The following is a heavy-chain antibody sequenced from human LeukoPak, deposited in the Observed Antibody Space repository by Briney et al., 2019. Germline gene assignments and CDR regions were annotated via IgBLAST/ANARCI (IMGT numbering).Heavy chain of an antibody. J-gene: IGHJ6*02. CDR2: ISYDGSNK. V-gene: IGHV3-30*04. CDR1: GFTFSSYA. D-gene: IGHD4-11*01. Sequence: GGSLRLSCAASGFTFSSYAMHWVRQAPGKGLEWVAVISYDGSNKYYADSVKGRFTISRDNSKNTLYLQMNSLRAEDTAVYYCAKVTNPYYYYGMDVWGQGTTVTVSS. CDR3: AKVTNPYYYYGMDV.